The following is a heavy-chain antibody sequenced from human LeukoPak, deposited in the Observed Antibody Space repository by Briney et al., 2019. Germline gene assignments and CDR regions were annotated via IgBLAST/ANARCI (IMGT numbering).Heavy chain of an antibody. J-gene: IGHJ5*02. CDR3: TRGVQLERRYYNWFDP. Sequence: ASVKVSCKASGYTFTSYYIHWVRQAPGQGLEWMGMINPSRGSTSYAQKFQGGLTMTRDTSTSTVYMELSSLGSEDTAVYYCTRGVQLERRYYNWFDPWGQGTLVTVSS. V-gene: IGHV1-46*01. CDR1: GYTFTSYY. CDR2: INPSRGST. D-gene: IGHD1-1*01.